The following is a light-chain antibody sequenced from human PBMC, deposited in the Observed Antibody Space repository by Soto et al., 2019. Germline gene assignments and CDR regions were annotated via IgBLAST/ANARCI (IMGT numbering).Light chain of an antibody. CDR2: GAS. CDR3: RQFGSSLIT. J-gene: IGKJ5*01. CDR1: QSLHTNS. V-gene: IGKV3-20*01. Sequence: EIVLTQSPATLSLSPGERATLSCRASQSLHTNSLAWYQQKPGQAPRLLIYGASNRATGIPDRFSGTGSGTDLTLTISTLASEDFPVYYCRQFGSSLITFGQGTRLGIK.